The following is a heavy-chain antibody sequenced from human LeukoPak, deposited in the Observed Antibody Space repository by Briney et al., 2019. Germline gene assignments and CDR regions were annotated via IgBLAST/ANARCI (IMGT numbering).Heavy chain of an antibody. CDR2: TSYDGGNK. CDR1: GFTFSSYA. V-gene: IGHV3-30*04. CDR3: ARGGYFDILTGYYQTQYYYPMDV. J-gene: IGHJ6*02. D-gene: IGHD3-9*01. Sequence: GGSLRISCAASGFTFSSYAIHWVRQAPGKGLEWVAVTSYDGGNKYYGDSVKGRFTISRDNSKSTLYLEVSSLRAEDTAVYYCARGGYFDILTGYYQTQYYYPMDVWGRGTTVTVSS.